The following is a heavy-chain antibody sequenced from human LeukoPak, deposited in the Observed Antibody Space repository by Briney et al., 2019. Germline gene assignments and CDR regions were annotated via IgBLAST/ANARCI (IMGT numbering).Heavy chain of an antibody. D-gene: IGHD6-13*01. J-gene: IGHJ4*02. CDR1: GGSFSGYY. CDR3: ARSSMYSSSWCDY. Sequence: SETLSLTCAVYGGSFSGYYWSWIRQPPGKGLEWIGEINHSGSTNYNPSLKSRVTISVDTSKYQFSLKLSSVTASDTAVYYCARSSMYSSSWCDYWGQGTLVTVSS. CDR2: INHSGST. V-gene: IGHV4-34*01.